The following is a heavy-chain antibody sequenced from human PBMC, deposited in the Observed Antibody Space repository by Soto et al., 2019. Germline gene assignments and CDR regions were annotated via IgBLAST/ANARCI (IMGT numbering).Heavy chain of an antibody. CDR2: IIPIFGTA. CDR3: AGAKYYYDSSGYELLYYFDY. CDR1: GGTFSSYA. J-gene: IGHJ4*02. D-gene: IGHD3-22*01. V-gene: IGHV1-69*01. Sequence: QVQLVQSGAEVKKPGSSVKVSCKASGGTFSSYAISWVRQAPGQGLEWMGGIIPIFGTANYAQKFQGRVTITADESTSTAYMELSSLRSGDTAVYYCAGAKYYYDSSGYELLYYFDYWGQGTLVTVSS.